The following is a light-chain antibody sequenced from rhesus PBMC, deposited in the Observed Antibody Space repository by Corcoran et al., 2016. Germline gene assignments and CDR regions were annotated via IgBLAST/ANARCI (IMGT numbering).Light chain of an antibody. CDR1: DNVNNY. CDR2: KAS. CDR3: QHGYGTPYS. Sequence: DIQMTQSPSSLSASVGARVTIPCRPSDNVNNYLTWYQQKPWKAPKLLIYKASPLQSGVPLRFSGSGYRTDDHFTIRSLQTEDFATYYCQHGYGTPYSFGQETKVEIQ. J-gene: IGKJ2*01. V-gene: IGKV1-74*01.